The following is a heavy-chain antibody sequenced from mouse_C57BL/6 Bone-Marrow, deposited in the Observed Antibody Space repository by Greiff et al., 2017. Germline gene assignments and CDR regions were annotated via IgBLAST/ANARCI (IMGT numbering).Heavy chain of an antibody. Sequence: EVQLKQSGAELVRPGASVKLSCTASGFNIKDDYMPWVKQRPEQGLEWIGWIDPENGDTEYASKFQGKATITADTSSNTAYLQLSSLTSEDTAVYYCTTGTPFAYWGQGTLVTVSA. CDR3: TTGTPFAY. CDR1: GFNIKDDY. V-gene: IGHV14-4*01. CDR2: IDPENGDT. J-gene: IGHJ3*01. D-gene: IGHD4-1*01.